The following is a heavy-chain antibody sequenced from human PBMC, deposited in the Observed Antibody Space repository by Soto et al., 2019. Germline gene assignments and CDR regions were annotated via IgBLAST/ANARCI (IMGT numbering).Heavy chain of an antibody. CDR2: INPSGGST. CDR1: GYTFTSYY. Sequence: GASVKVSCKASGYTFTSYYMHWVRQAPGQGLEWMGIINPSGGSTSYAQKFQGRVTMTRDTSTSTVYMELSSLRSEDTAVYYCARDRNGRAGPYSSSSLSHLDYYYYYGMDVWGQGTTVTVSS. V-gene: IGHV1-46*01. J-gene: IGHJ6*02. CDR3: ARDRNGRAGPYSSSSLSHLDYYYYYGMDV. D-gene: IGHD6-6*01.